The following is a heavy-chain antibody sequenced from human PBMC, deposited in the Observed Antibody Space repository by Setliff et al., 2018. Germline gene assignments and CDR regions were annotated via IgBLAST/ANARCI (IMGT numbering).Heavy chain of an antibody. CDR2: INPNSGGT. D-gene: IGHD3-10*01. CDR1: GYTFTGYY. V-gene: IGHV1-2*02. CDR3: ARENYYGSGDNWFDP. Sequence: ASVKVSCKASGYTFTGYYMHWVRQAPGQGLEWMGWINPNSGGTNYAQKFQGRVTMTRDTSISTAYMELSRLRSDDTAVYYCARENYYGSGDNWFDPWGQGTRVTVSS. J-gene: IGHJ5*02.